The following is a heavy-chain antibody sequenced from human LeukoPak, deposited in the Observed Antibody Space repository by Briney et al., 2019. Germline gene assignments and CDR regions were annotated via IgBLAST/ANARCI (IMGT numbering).Heavy chain of an antibody. D-gene: IGHD6-13*01. V-gene: IGHV3-23*01. CDR2: ISGSGGNT. CDR3: ARGSSSWQTPFDY. Sequence: GGSLRLSCAASGFTFSSYAMSWVRQAPGKGLEWVSAISGSGGNTYYADSVKGRFTISRDNSKNTLYLQMNSLRAEDTAVYYCARGSSSWQTPFDYWGQGTLVTVSS. J-gene: IGHJ4*02. CDR1: GFTFSSYA.